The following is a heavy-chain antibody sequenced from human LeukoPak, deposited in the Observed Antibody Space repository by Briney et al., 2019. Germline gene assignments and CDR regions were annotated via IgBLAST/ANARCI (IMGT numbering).Heavy chain of an antibody. Sequence: PGGSLITCTGAAGFTCSNSWISFGHPAARGGLGWGGRIKTKTDGATTDYAATVVGRFNISRDDSKSTLYLQMNSVKSDDTAVYYCSGCSSTCCSSLYMDVWGKGTTVTVSS. V-gene: IGHV3-15*01. CDR1: GFTCSNSW. D-gene: IGHD2-2*01. CDR3: SGCSSTCCSSLYMDV. J-gene: IGHJ6*03. CDR2: IKTKTDGATT.